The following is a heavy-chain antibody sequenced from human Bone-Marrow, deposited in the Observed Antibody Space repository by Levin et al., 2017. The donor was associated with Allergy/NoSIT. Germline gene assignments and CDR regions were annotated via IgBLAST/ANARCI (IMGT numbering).Heavy chain of an antibody. CDR2: ISSGSRYI. D-gene: IGHD6-6*01. V-gene: IGHV3-21*06. J-gene: IGHJ4*02. Sequence: GESLKISCAASGFTFSSYSMNWVRQAPGKGLEWVSSISSGSRYIYYADSVKGRFTISRDDARNSLYLQMNSLRAKDTALSYCDRAFEGQLNSWGQGTLVTVSA. CDR3: DRAFEGQLNS. CDR1: GFTFSSYS.